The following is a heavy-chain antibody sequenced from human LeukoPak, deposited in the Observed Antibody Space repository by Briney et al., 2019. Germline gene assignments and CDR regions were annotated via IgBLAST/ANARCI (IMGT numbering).Heavy chain of an antibody. D-gene: IGHD3-22*01. CDR1: GGSISSYY. V-gene: IGHV4-59*08. CDR2: IYYSGST. Sequence: SETLSLTCTVSGGSISSYYWSWIRQPPGKGLEWIGYIYYSGSTNYNPSLKSRVTISVDTSKNQFSLKLNSVTAADTAVYYCARLYDSSGYYYPFGYWGQGTLVTVSS. J-gene: IGHJ4*02. CDR3: ARLYDSSGYYYPFGY.